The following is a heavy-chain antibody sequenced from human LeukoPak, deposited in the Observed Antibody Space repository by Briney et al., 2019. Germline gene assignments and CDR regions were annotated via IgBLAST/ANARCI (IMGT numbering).Heavy chain of an antibody. CDR2: ISGSGGST. V-gene: IGHV3-23*01. CDR1: GFTFSSYA. Sequence: PGGSLRLSCAASGFTFSSYAMSWVRQAPGKGLEWVSAISGSGGSTYYADSVKGRFTISRDNSKNTLYLQMNSLRAEDTAVYYCAKDQPFYYDSSGYMAPFDHWGQGTLVTVSS. D-gene: IGHD3-22*01. J-gene: IGHJ4*02. CDR3: AKDQPFYYDSSGYMAPFDH.